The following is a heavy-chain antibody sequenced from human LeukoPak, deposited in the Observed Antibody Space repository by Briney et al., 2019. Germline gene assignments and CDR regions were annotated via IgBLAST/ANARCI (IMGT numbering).Heavy chain of an antibody. CDR1: GFTFSSYA. CDR3: AKDQNFASWFDP. D-gene: IGHD2/OR15-2a*01. CDR2: ISGGGGST. J-gene: IGHJ5*02. Sequence: GGSLRLSCAASGFTFSSYAMSWVRQAPGKGLEWVSAISGGGGSTYYADSVKGRFTISRDNSKNTLYLQMNSLRAEDTAVYYCAKDQNFASWFDPWGQGTLVTVSS. V-gene: IGHV3-23*01.